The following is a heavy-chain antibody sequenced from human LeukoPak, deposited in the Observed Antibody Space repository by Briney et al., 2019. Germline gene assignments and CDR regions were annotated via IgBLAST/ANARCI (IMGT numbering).Heavy chain of an antibody. D-gene: IGHD6-13*01. CDR3: ASGEGGSSLDY. CDR2: VSSSGST. CDR1: GGSISSDY. J-gene: IGHJ4*02. Sequence: SETLSLTCTVSGGSISSDYWTWIRQPAGKGLEWIGCVSSSGSTNYNPSLKSRVTISVNTSKNQFSLRLSSVTAADTAVYYCASGEGGSSLDYWGQGTLVTVSS. V-gene: IGHV4-4*08.